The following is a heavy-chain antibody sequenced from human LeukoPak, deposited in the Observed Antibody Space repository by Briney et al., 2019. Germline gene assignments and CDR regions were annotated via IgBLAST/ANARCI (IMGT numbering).Heavy chain of an antibody. Sequence: PGGSLRLSGAASGFTFSSYSMNWVRQAPGKGLEWVSSISSSSSYIYYADSVKGRFTISRDNAKNSLYLQMNSLRAEDTAVYYCARAPVYYGIEGWFDSWGQGTLVTVSS. D-gene: IGHD3-10*01. J-gene: IGHJ5*01. V-gene: IGHV3-21*01. CDR2: ISSSSSYI. CDR1: GFTFSSYS. CDR3: ARAPVYYGIEGWFDS.